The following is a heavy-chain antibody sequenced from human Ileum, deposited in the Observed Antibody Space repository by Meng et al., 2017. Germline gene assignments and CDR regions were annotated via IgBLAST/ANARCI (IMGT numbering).Heavy chain of an antibody. CDR3: ARGGPWFDP. Sequence: HLQQWGEVQLNPSDTLSLPCSVYGGSFSGYYWSWIRQPPGKGLEWIGEINHSGSTNYNPSFKSRVTISVDTSKNQFSLKLSSVTAADTAVYYCARGGPWFDPWGQGTLVTVSS. CDR2: INHSGST. J-gene: IGHJ5*02. V-gene: IGHV4-34*01. CDR1: GGSFSGYY.